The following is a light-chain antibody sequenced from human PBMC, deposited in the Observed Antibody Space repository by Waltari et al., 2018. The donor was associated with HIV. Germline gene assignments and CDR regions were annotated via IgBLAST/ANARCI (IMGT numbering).Light chain of an antibody. CDR1: SGHTRYA. J-gene: IGLJ3*02. V-gene: IGLV4-69*02. CDR2: VYSDGSH. CDR3: QPWGTGVQV. Sequence: QLVLTQSPSASASLGASVKLTCTLSSGHTRYAIAWHQQQPEKGPRYLMKVYSDGSHSKGDGLPDRFSGCSSGAVRYLSTSSLQSADEAESYCQPWGTGVQVFGGGTKLTAL.